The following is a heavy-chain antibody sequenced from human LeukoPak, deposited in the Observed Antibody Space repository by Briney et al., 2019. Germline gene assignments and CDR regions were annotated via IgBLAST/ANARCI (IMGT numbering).Heavy chain of an antibody. CDR2: IYLGDSET. J-gene: IGHJ5*02. CDR3: ARQRYYDSSGQFDP. V-gene: IGHV5-51*01. D-gene: IGHD3-22*01. Sequence: GESLKISCLHSGDTFTNYWIAWVRQLPGKGLEWMGIIYLGDSETRYSPSFQGQVTMSVDKSTSTAYLQWASLKASDTAMYYCARQRYYDSSGQFDPWGQGTLVTVSS. CDR1: GDTFTNYW.